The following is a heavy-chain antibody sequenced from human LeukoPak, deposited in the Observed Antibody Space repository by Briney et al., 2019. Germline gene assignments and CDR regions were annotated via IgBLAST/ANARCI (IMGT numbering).Heavy chain of an antibody. J-gene: IGHJ6*04. D-gene: IGHD2-21*01. Sequence: GGSLRVSCSASGFTFRDHAMSWVRQAPGKGLEWIGLIRSQAYGGTPEYTESVKGRFSISRDDSRSIAYLQMNSLRIDDTAVYYCTLGGFYSIVWGKGTTVTVSS. CDR1: GFTFRDHA. V-gene: IGHV3-49*04. CDR2: IRSQAYGGTP. CDR3: TLGGFYSIV.